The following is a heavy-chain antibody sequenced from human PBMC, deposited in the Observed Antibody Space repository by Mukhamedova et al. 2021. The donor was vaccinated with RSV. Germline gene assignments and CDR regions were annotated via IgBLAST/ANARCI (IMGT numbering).Heavy chain of an antibody. D-gene: IGHD3-22*01. CDR3: AGEHRGHYDSSGYSKY. J-gene: IGHJ4*02. V-gene: IGHV3-33*01. Sequence: GMELVAVIWYDGSTKYYADSVKGRFTISRDNSKNMLYLQMNSLRAEDTAVYYCAGEHRGHYDSSGYSKYWGQGTLVTVSS. CDR2: IWYDGSTK.